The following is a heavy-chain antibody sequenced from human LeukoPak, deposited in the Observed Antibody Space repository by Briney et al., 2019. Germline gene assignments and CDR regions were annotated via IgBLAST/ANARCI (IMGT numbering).Heavy chain of an antibody. CDR3: ARYASRFDP. CDR1: GFTFSNSW. CDR2: IKQDGSEE. Sequence: GGSLRLSCAASGFTFSNSWMTWVRQAPGKGLEWVANIKQDGSEEYYVDSVKGRFTISRDNAKNLLYLQMNSLRAEDTAVYYCARYASRFDPWGQGTLVTVSS. V-gene: IGHV3-7*01. J-gene: IGHJ5*02. D-gene: IGHD2-8*01.